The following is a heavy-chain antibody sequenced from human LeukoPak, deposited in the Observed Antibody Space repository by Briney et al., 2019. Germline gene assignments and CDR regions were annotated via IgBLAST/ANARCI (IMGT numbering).Heavy chain of an antibody. CDR2: IFHRGGT. D-gene: IGHD6-13*01. CDR3: ASRIAAAGTGIDY. CDR1: GGSISSSNW. Sequence: PSGTLSLTCAVSGGSISSSNWWSWVRQPPGKGLEWIGEIFHRGGTNHNPSLKSRVTISVDKSKNQFSLELSSVTAADTAVYYCASRIAAAGTGIDYWGQGTLVTVSS. J-gene: IGHJ4*02. V-gene: IGHV4-4*02.